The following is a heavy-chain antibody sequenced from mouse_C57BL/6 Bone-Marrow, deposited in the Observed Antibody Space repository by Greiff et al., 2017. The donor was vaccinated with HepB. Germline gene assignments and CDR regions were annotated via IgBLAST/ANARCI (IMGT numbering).Heavy chain of an antibody. V-gene: IGHV3-5*01. Sequence: EVKLQESGPGLVKPSQTVFLTCTVTGISITTGNYRWSWIRQFPGNKLEWIGYIYYSGTITYNPSLTSRTTITRDTPKNQFFLEMNSLTAEDTATYYCARDNYYGSSYRDFDYWGQGTTLTVSS. CDR3: ARDNYYGSSYRDFDY. D-gene: IGHD1-1*01. CDR1: GISITTGNYR. CDR2: IYYSGTI. J-gene: IGHJ2*01.